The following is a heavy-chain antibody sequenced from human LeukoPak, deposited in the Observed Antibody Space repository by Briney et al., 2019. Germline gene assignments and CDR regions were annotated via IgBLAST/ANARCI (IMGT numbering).Heavy chain of an antibody. CDR3: ARMGDHILTGGDY. CDR1: GFTFSSYA. CDR2: ISGSGGRT. V-gene: IGHV3-23*01. Sequence: GGSLRLSCAVSGFTFSSYAMSWVRQAPGKGLEWVPGISGSGGRTYYADSVKGRFTISRDNSKNTLHLQMNSLRAEDTAVYYCARMGDHILTGGDYWGQGTLVTVSS. D-gene: IGHD3-9*01. J-gene: IGHJ4*02.